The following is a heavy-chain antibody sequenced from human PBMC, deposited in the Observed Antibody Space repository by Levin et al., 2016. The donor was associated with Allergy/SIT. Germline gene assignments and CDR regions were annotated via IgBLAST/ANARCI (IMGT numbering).Heavy chain of an antibody. CDR3: ARSDIVVVPAGNKHRGYFQH. CDR2: IYYSGST. CDR1: GGSISSSSYY. J-gene: IGHJ1*01. D-gene: IGHD2-2*01. Sequence: GSLRLSCTVSGGSISSSSYYWGWIRQPPGKGLEWIGSIYYSGSTYYNPSLKSRVTISVDTSKNQFSLKLSSVTAADTAVYYCARSDIVVVPAGNKHRGYFQHWGQGTLVTVSS. V-gene: IGHV4-39*01.